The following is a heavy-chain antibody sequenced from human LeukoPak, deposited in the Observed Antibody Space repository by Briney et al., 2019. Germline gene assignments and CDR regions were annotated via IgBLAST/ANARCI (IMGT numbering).Heavy chain of an antibody. CDR1: GFTFRSYA. CDR2: IRYDGSNK. V-gene: IGHV3-30*02. CDR3: ARKSASGNYPLDY. Sequence: PGGSLRLSCAASGFTFRSYAMHWVRQAPGKGLEWVASIRYDGSNKYHADSVKGRFTISRDNAKNTVFLQMSSLRAEDTALYYCARKSASGNYPLDYWGQGTLVTVSS. D-gene: IGHD3-10*01. J-gene: IGHJ4*02.